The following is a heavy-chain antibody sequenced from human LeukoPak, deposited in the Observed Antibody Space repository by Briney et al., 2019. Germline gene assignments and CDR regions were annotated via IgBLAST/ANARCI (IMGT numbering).Heavy chain of an antibody. Sequence: GGSLRLSCAASGFTFSSYAMSWVRQSPGKGLEWVSVISGGGGSTYYADSVKGRFTISRDNSKNALYLQMNSLRADDTAVYYCAKFYDISTGYSDYWGQGTLVTV. CDR1: GFTFSSYA. V-gene: IGHV3-23*01. J-gene: IGHJ4*02. CDR3: AKFYDISTGYSDY. CDR2: ISGGGGST. D-gene: IGHD3-9*01.